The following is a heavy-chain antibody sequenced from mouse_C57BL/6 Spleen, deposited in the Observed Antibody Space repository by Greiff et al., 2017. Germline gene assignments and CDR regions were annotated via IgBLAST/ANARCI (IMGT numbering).Heavy chain of an antibody. V-gene: IGHV1-39*01. CDR1: GYSFTDYN. CDR3: ARYDGSSYGDFEG. J-gene: IGHJ1*03. Sequence: EVHLVEPGPELVKPGASVKISCKASGYSFTDYNMNWVKQSTGKSLEWIGVINPTYGTTSYNQKFKGKATLTVDQSSSTAYMQLNSLTSEDSAVYYGARYDGSSYGDFEGWGTGTTVTVAS. D-gene: IGHD1-1*01. CDR2: INPTYGTT.